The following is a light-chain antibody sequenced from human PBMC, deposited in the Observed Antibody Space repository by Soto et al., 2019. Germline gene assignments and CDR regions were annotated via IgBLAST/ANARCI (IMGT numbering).Light chain of an antibody. CDR1: QSVSSSY. CDR2: DAS. V-gene: IGKV3-20*01. J-gene: IGKJ4*01. CDR3: QYYGSSPGT. Sequence: IMLTQSPGTLSLSPGERATLSCRASQSVSSSYLAWYQQRPGQAPRLLIYDASSRATGIPDRFSGSGSGTDFTLTITRLETEDFAVYFCQYYGSSPGTFGGGTKVDIK.